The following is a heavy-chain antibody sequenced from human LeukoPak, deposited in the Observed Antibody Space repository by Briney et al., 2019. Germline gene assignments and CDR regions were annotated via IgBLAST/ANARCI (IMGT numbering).Heavy chain of an antibody. J-gene: IGHJ6*02. CDR1: GGSFSGYY. D-gene: IGHD6-13*01. Sequence: SETLSLTCAVYGGSFSGYYWSWIRQPPGKGLEWIGEINHSGSTNYNPSLKSRVTISADTSKNQFSLKLSSVTAADTAVYYCARHVIKSSSGYYYGMDVWGQGTTVTVSS. CDR3: ARHVIKSSSGYYYGMDV. CDR2: INHSGST. V-gene: IGHV4-34*01.